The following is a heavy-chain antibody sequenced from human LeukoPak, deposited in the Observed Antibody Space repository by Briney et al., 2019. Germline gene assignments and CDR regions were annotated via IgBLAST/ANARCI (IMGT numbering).Heavy chain of an antibody. CDR2: IKSKADGETV. J-gene: IGHJ4*02. CDR3: STLTSRGLSDS. D-gene: IGHD1-20*01. CDR1: GFIFSSFS. Sequence: GGSLRLPCAASGFIFSSFSMNWVRQAPGKGLEWVGRIKSKADGETVDYAAPVKGRFTFSRDDSKNMLYLQMNSLKSEDTAVYYCSTLTSRGLSDSWGQGTLVTVSS. V-gene: IGHV3-15*07.